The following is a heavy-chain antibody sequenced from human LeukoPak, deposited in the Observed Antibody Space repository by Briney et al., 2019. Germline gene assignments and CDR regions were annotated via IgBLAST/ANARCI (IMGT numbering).Heavy chain of an antibody. CDR3: ARDPNSLSPYYFDY. J-gene: IGHJ4*02. V-gene: IGHV1-2*02. Sequence: GASVKVSCKASGYTFTGYYMHWVRQAPGQGLEWVGWINPNSGGTNYAQKFQGRVTMTRDTSISTAYMELSSLRSDDTAVYYCARDPNSLSPYYFDYWGQGTLVTVSS. D-gene: IGHD5-18*01. CDR1: GYTFTGYY. CDR2: INPNSGGT.